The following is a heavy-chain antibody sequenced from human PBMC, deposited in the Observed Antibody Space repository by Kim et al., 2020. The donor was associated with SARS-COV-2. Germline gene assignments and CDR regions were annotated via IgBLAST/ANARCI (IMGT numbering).Heavy chain of an antibody. CDR2: IIPILGIA. CDR1: GGTFSSYA. Sequence: SVKVSCKASGGTFSSYAISWVRQAPGQGLEWMGRIIPILGIANYAQKFQGRVTITADKSTSTAYMELSSLRSEDTAVYYCARDDMTTVTTADYWGQGTLVTVSS. J-gene: IGHJ4*02. CDR3: ARDDMTTVTTADY. D-gene: IGHD4-17*01. V-gene: IGHV1-69*04.